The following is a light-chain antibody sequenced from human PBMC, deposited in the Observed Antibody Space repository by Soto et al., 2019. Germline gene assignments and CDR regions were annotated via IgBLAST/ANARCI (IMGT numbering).Light chain of an antibody. CDR3: CSYAGSYTLV. Sequence: QSVLTQPRSVSGSPGQSVTLSCTGNSSDVGGYHYVSWYQHHPGKAPKIIIFDVNQRPSGVPDRFSGSKSGNTASLTISGLQTEDEADYYCCSYAGSYTLVFGGGTKLTVL. V-gene: IGLV2-11*01. J-gene: IGLJ2*01. CDR2: DVN. CDR1: SSDVGGYHY.